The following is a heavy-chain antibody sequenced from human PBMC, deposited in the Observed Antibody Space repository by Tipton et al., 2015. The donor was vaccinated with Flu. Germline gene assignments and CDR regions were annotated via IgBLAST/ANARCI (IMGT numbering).Heavy chain of an antibody. CDR2: ISSSGSTI. J-gene: IGHJ6*02. CDR1: GGSFSGYY. V-gene: IGHV3-11*01. CDR3: ARDHPPTVTVFGVITDYFGMDV. D-gene: IGHD3-3*01. Sequence: SLRLSCAVYGGSFSGYYWSWIRQPPGKGLEWVSHISSSGSTINYADSVKGRFTISRDNAKNSLYLQMNSLRAEDTAIYYCARDHPPTVTVFGVITDYFGMDVWGQGP.